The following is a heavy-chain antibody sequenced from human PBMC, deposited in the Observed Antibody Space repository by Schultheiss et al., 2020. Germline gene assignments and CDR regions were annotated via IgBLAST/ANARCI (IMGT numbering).Heavy chain of an antibody. D-gene: IGHD1-1*01. Sequence: ASVKVSCKASGYTFTSYDINWVRQATGQGLEWMRWMNPNSGNTGYAQKLQGRVTMTTDTSTSTAYMELRSLRSDDTAVYYCTTFLSPPPGNYWGQGTLVTVSS. J-gene: IGHJ4*02. V-gene: IGHV1-8*01. CDR2: MNPNSGNT. CDR1: GYTFTSYD. CDR3: TTFLSPPPGNY.